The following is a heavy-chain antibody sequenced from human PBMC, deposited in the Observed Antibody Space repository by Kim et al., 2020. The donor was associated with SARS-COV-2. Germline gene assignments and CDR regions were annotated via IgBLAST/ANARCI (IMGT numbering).Heavy chain of an antibody. CDR3: ARLGATWYAYNWFDP. CDR2: ISNSGGTI. J-gene: IGHJ5*02. D-gene: IGHD6-13*01. CDR1: EFTFSSYA. Sequence: GGSLRLSCAAFEFTFSSYAMTWVRQAPGKGLEWFSYISNSGGTIYYADSVKGRFTISRDNAKNSLFLQMNSLRAEDTAVYYCARLGATWYAYNWFDPWGQGTLVTVSS. V-gene: IGHV3-48*03.